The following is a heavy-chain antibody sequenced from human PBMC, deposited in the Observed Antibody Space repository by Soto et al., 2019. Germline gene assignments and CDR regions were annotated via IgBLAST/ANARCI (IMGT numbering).Heavy chain of an antibody. Sequence: LPESGPGLLKPSETLSLTCTVSGGFLNTFYWRWVRQPPGEGLEWIGRIFSSGSTSFNPSLESRVAMSVDTSKNHFSLNLSSVTAADMAVYYCAREGSYSAYNFAHGIQLWSFDFWGQGALVTVSS. D-gene: IGHD5-12*01. CDR2: IFSSGST. V-gene: IGHV4-4*07. CDR1: GGFLNTFY. CDR3: AREGSYSAYNFAHGIQLWSFDF. J-gene: IGHJ4*02.